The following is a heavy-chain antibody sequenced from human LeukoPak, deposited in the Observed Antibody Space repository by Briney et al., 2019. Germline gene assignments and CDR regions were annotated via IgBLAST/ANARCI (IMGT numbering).Heavy chain of an antibody. J-gene: IGHJ4*02. CDR1: GFTFSNYG. CDR2: IKTKTDGGTT. V-gene: IGHV3-15*01. D-gene: IGHD3-3*01. CDR3: ATDLVRF. Sequence: GGSLRLSCAASGFTFSNYGMHWVRQAPEKGLEWVGRIKTKTDGGTTDYAAPVKGRFTISRDDSKNTLYLQMNSLKTEDTAVYYCATDLVRFGGQGTLVTVSS.